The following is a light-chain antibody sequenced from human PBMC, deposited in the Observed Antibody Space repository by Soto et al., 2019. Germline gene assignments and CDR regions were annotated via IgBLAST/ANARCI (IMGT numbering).Light chain of an antibody. Sequence: QSVLTQPPSVSAAPGQTVTIYCSGGTSNIGHNYVSWYQQLPGTAPTLLIYGNDKRPSGIPDRFSGSKSGTSATLAITGLQTGDEADYYCATCDTNRSAVFGGGTKVTVL. CDR3: ATCDTNRSAV. J-gene: IGLJ3*02. CDR1: TSNIGHNY. V-gene: IGLV1-51*01. CDR2: GND.